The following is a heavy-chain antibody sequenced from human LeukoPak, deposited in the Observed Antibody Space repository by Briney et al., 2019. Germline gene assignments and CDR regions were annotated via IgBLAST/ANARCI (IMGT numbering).Heavy chain of an antibody. V-gene: IGHV4-61*08. CDR2: IYYSGST. J-gene: IGHJ4*02. Sequence: SETLSLTCTVSGDSISSTDYYWTWIRQPPGKGLEFVGFIYYSGSTKYNPSLKSRVTISVDTSKNQFSLKLSSVTAADTAVYYCARVAHCSSTTCYQGIFDYWGQGTLVTVSS. D-gene: IGHD2-2*01. CDR1: GDSISSTDYY. CDR3: ARVAHCSSTTCYQGIFDY.